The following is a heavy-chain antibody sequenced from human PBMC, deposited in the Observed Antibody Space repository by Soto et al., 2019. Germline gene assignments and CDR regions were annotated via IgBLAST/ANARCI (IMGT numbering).Heavy chain of an antibody. V-gene: IGHV3-7*03. Sequence: EVQLVQSGGGLVQPGESLTLSCKASGFTFSTYSMTWVRQAPGKGLEWVAAIAEDGTVKYYVDSVKGRFTISRDNAKTSLFLQMNSLRVEYTALYYCARGRRDYWGQGTLVTVSS. CDR3: ARGRRDY. J-gene: IGHJ4*02. CDR1: GFTFSTYS. CDR2: IAEDGTVK.